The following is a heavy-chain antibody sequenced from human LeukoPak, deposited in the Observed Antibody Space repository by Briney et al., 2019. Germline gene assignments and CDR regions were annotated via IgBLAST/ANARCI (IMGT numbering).Heavy chain of an antibody. D-gene: IGHD4-11*01. CDR1: GFTFSTYG. V-gene: IGHV3-7*03. J-gene: IGHJ4*02. CDR2: IKEDGGVK. Sequence: GGSLRLSCAASGFTFSTYGMHWVRQAPGKGLEWVANIKEDGGVKNYVDSVKGRFTISRDNAKNSLFLQMNSLRAEDTAVYYCARERYGNYNWGQGTLVTVSS. CDR3: ARERYGNYN.